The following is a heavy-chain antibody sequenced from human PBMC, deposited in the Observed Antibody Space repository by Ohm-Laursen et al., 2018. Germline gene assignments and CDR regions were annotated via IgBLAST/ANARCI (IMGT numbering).Heavy chain of an antibody. CDR2: ISWNSGGM. CDR1: GFTFDDYA. J-gene: IGHJ4*02. Sequence: SLRLSCTASGFTFDDYAMHWVRQVPGKGLEWVSGISWNSGGMDYADSVKGRFTISRDNGKNSLYLQMNSLSAEDTAVYYCAKGDDPSPYYFNYWGQGTLVTVSS. D-gene: IGHD3-3*01. CDR3: AKGDDPSPYYFNY. V-gene: IGHV3-9*01.